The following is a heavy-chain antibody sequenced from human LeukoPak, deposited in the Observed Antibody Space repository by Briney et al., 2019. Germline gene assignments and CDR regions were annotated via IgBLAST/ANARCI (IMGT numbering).Heavy chain of an antibody. CDR1: GGTFSSYA. CDR3: ARVGCSGGSCYSSRLYYYYGMGV. V-gene: IGHV1-69*13. CDR2: IIPIFGTA. J-gene: IGHJ6*02. D-gene: IGHD2-15*01. Sequence: SVKVSCKASGGTFSSYAISWVRQAPGQGLEWMGGIIPIFGTANYAQKFQGRVTITADESTSTAYMELSSLRSEDTAVYYCARVGCSGGSCYSSRLYYYYGMGVWGQGTTVTVSS.